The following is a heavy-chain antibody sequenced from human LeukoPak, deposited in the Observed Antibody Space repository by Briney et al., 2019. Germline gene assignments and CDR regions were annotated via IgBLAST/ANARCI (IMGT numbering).Heavy chain of an antibody. D-gene: IGHD3-10*01. V-gene: IGHV1-3*01. CDR1: GYTFSNSG. CDR2: INAGNGNR. Sequence: ASVKVSCKTSGYTFSNSGLHWVRQAPGQSLEWMGWINAGNGNRKYYQKFQDRLTITRDTSASTVYMELNSLKSEDTAMYFCARGRGLIGTSRFDPWGQGTLVIVSS. J-gene: IGHJ5*02. CDR3: ARGRGLIGTSRFDP.